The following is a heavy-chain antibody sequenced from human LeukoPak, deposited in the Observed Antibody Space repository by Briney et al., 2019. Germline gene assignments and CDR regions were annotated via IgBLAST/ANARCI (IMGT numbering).Heavy chain of an antibody. CDR3: ARDPTYYYGSGSQQDYYGMDV. CDR2: IYYSGST. J-gene: IGHJ6*02. V-gene: IGHV4-59*01. Sequence: SETLSLTCTVSGGSISSYYWSWIRQPPGKGLEWIGYIYYSGSTNYNPSLKSRVTISVDTSKNQFSLKLSSVTAADTAVYYCARDPTYYYGSGSQQDYYGMDVWGQGTTVTVSS. CDR1: GGSISSYY. D-gene: IGHD3-10*01.